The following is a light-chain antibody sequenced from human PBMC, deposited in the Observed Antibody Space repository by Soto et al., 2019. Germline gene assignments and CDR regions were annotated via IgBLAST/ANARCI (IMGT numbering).Light chain of an antibody. V-gene: IGKV4-1*01. Sequence: DIVMTQSPDSLAVSLGERATINCKSSQSVLYRSDNKNYLAWYQQKPGQPPRLLIHWASIRESGVPDRFSGRGSGTDFTLTISSRQAEDGAVYSGQQDYNSPITFGQGTRLEI. J-gene: IGKJ5*01. CDR3: QQDYNSPIT. CDR1: QSVLYRSDNKNY. CDR2: WAS.